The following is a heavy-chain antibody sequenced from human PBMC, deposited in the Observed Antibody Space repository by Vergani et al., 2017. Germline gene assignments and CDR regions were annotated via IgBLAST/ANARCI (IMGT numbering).Heavy chain of an antibody. CDR2: INSDGSST. CDR3: ARDPTPQYCSGGSCYSGWCDP. D-gene: IGHD2-15*01. Sequence: EVQLVESGGGLVQPGGSLRLSCAASGFTFSSYWMHWVRQAPGKGLVWVSRINSDGSSTSYADSGKGRFTISRDNAKKTLYLQMNSLRAEDTAVYYCARDPTPQYCSGGSCYSGWCDPWGQGTLVTVSS. V-gene: IGHV3-74*01. CDR1: GFTFSSYW. J-gene: IGHJ5*02.